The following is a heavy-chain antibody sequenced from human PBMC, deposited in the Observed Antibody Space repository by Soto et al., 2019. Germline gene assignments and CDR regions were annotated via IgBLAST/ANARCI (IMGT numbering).Heavy chain of an antibody. CDR2: IYYRGST. V-gene: IGHV4-59*01. D-gene: IGHD3-16*01. J-gene: IGHJ4*02. Sequence: SETLSLTCTVSGGSISSYYWSWIRQPPGKGLEWIGYIYYRGSTNYNPSLKSRVTISVDTSKNQFSLKLSSVTAADTAVYYCARSDDYIWGSYKGRFDYWGQGTLVTVSS. CDR1: GGSISSYY. CDR3: ARSDDYIWGSYKGRFDY.